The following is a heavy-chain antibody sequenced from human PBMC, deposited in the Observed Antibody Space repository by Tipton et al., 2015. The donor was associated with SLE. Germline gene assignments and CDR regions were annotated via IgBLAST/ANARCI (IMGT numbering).Heavy chain of an antibody. D-gene: IGHD5-18*01. J-gene: IGHJ6*02. Sequence: VQLVQSGGGLVKPGGSLRLSCAASGFTFSSYSMNWVRQAPGKGLEWVSSISSSSSYIYYADSVKGRFTISRDNAKNSLYLQMNSLRAEDTAVYYCAREIPSGIQLWNDHYYYDMDVWGQGTTVTISS. CDR1: GFTFSSYS. V-gene: IGHV3-21*03. CDR2: ISSSSSYI. CDR3: AREIPSGIQLWNDHYYYDMDV.